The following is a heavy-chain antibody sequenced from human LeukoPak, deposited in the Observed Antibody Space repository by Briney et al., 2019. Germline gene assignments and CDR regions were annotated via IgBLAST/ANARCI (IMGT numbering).Heavy chain of an antibody. Sequence: GGSLRLSCAASGFTFSSYGMHWVRQAPGKGLEWVAVIWYDGSNKYYADSVKGRFTISRDNSKNTLYLQMNSLRAEDTAVYYCARDRGGYCSSTSCNLRHYYYYMDVWGKGTTVTVSS. V-gene: IGHV3-33*01. J-gene: IGHJ6*03. CDR2: IWYDGSNK. D-gene: IGHD2-2*01. CDR1: GFTFSSYG. CDR3: ARDRGGYCSSTSCNLRHYYYYMDV.